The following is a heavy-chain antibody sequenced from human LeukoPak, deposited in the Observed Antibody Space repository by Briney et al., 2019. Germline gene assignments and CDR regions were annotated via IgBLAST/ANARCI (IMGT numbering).Heavy chain of an antibody. Sequence: PGGSLRLSCAASGFTFSPYWMPWVRQVPGKGLVWVSDINSDGTITHYADSVKGRFTISRDNSKNTLYLQMNSLRAEDTAVYYCARVSHNSYGMDVWGQGTTVIVSS. J-gene: IGHJ6*02. CDR1: GFTFSPYW. V-gene: IGHV3-74*01. CDR2: INSDGTIT. D-gene: IGHD1-1*01. CDR3: ARVSHNSYGMDV.